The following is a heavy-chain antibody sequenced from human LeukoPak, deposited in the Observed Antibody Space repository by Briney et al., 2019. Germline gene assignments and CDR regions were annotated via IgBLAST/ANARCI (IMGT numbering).Heavy chain of an antibody. CDR2: IFHSGST. CDR3: ARGDSSASNWFDP. CDR1: GGSISNYY. D-gene: IGHD6-19*01. Sequence: EPLSITCTVSGGSISNYYWNWLRPPPGRGLGWVGYIFHSGSTDYNPSLKSRVTISLDTSKNQFSLKLSSVTAADTAVYYCARGDSSASNWFDPWGQGTLVTVSS. V-gene: IGHV4-59*01. J-gene: IGHJ5*02.